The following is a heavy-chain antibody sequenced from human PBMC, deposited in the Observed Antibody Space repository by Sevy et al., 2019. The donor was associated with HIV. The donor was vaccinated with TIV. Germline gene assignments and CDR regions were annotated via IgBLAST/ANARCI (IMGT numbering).Heavy chain of an antibody. CDR3: AKDYEFGSGSLMGLFDY. CDR2: IRGGGSST. Sequence: GESLKISCVASGFTFTNYAMSWVRQAPGKGLEWVSAIRGGGSSTYYADSVKGRFTISRDNSKNTVYLQMNSLRAEDTALYYCAKDYEFGSGSLMGLFDYWGQGTLVTVSS. V-gene: IGHV3-23*01. CDR1: GFTFTNYA. J-gene: IGHJ4*02. D-gene: IGHD3-10*01.